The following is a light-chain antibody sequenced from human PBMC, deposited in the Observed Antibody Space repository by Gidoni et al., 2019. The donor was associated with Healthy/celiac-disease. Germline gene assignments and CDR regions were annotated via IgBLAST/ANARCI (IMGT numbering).Light chain of an antibody. Sequence: DIQMTRSPSSLSASVGDRVTITCRASQRISSYLNWYQQKPGKAPKLLIYAASSLQSGVPSRFSGSGSGTDFTLTISSLQPEDFATYYCQQSYSTRITFGPGTKVEIK. CDR2: AAS. CDR1: QRISSY. V-gene: IGKV1-39*01. J-gene: IGKJ3*01. CDR3: QQSYSTRIT.